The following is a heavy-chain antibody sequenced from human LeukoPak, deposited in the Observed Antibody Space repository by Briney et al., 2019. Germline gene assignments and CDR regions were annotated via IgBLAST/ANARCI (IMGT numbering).Heavy chain of an antibody. CDR3: ARVTLIDYYDSSGYVDY. CDR1: GGSISSYY. CDR2: IYYSGST. Sequence: SETLSLTCTVSGGSISSYYWSWIRQPPGKGLEWTGYIYYSGSTNYNPSLKSRVTISVDTSKNLFSLKLSSVTAADTAVYYCARVTLIDYYDSSGYVDYWGQGTLVTVSS. D-gene: IGHD3-22*01. V-gene: IGHV4-59*01. J-gene: IGHJ4*02.